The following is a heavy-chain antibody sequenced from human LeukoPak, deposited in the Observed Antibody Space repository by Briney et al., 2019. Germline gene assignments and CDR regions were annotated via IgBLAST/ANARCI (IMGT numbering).Heavy chain of an antibody. V-gene: IGHV1-69*05. D-gene: IGHD3-22*01. CDR2: IIPIFGTA. CDR3: ARDTLDYYDSSGYLIY. J-gene: IGHJ4*02. CDR1: GYTFTSYG. Sequence: ASVKVSCKASGYTFTSYGISWVRQAPGQGLEWMGRIIPIFGTANYAQKFQGRVTITTDESTSTAYMELSSLRSEDTAVYYCARDTLDYYDSSGYLIYWGQGTLVTVSS.